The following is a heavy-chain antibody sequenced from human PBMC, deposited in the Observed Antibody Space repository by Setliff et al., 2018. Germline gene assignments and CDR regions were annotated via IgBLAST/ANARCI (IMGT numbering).Heavy chain of an antibody. J-gene: IGHJ4*02. CDR1: GYSLSAYV. Sequence: VKVSCKASGYSLSAYVMHWVRQAPGQRLEWMGWINGASGNTKYPQKFQGRVTITRDTSASTAHMELSSLRSEDTAVYYCARGQGPRTVVAIPFDHWGQGTLVTVSS. CDR2: INGASGNT. V-gene: IGHV1-3*01. CDR3: ARGQGPRTVVAIPFDH. D-gene: IGHD3-22*01.